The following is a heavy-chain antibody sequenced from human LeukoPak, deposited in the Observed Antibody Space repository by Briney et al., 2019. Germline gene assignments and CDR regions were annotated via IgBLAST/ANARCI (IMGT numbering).Heavy chain of an antibody. D-gene: IGHD2-21*01. CDR1: GYTFTCYY. Sequence: ASVKVSCKASGYTFTCYYMHWVRQAPGQGLEWMGRINPNSGGTNYAQKFQGRVTMTRDTSISTAYMELSRLRSDETAVSYCARHRTVVAPDYWGQGTLVTVSS. J-gene: IGHJ4*02. CDR3: ARHRTVVAPDY. V-gene: IGHV1-2*06. CDR2: INPNSGGT.